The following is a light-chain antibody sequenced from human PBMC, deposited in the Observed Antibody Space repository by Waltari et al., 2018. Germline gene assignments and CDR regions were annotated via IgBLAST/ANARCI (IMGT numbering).Light chain of an antibody. CDR3: QTWGTGTVE. CDR2: LNSAVSH. V-gene: IGLV4-69*01. J-gene: IGLJ2*01. CDR1: SGHSSYA. Sequence: QLVLTQSPSASASLGASVKLTCTLTSGHSSYAIAWPQRQPEKGPRFLMKLNSAVSHTKGYGLPDLFSGSSSGAERYLTISSLQSEDEADYYCQTWGTGTVEFGGGTKLTVL.